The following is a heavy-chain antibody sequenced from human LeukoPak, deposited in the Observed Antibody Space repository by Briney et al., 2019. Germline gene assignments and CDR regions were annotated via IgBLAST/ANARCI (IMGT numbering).Heavy chain of an antibody. Sequence: SETLSLTCTVSGGSIRTTNYYWDWIRQPPGKGLEWIGTIYYTGSTYYNPSLKSRVTISVDTSKNQFSLELNSVTAADTAVYYCARGPNWGLFDYWGQGTLVTVSS. CDR1: GGSIRTTNYY. V-gene: IGHV4-39*01. CDR3: ARGPNWGLFDY. D-gene: IGHD7-27*01. CDR2: IYYTGST. J-gene: IGHJ4*02.